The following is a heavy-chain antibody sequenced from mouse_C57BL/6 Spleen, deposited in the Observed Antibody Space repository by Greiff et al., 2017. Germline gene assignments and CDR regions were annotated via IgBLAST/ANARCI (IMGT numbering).Heavy chain of an antibody. Sequence: VKLQQPGAELVKPGASVKLSCKASGYTFTSYWMQWVKQRPGQGLEWIGEIDPSDSYTNYNQKFKGKATLTVDTSSSTAYMQLSSLTSEDSAVYYCARQLRPGYFDYWGQGTTLTVSS. D-gene: IGHD3-2*02. CDR3: ARQLRPGYFDY. CDR1: GYTFTSYW. CDR2: IDPSDSYT. V-gene: IGHV1-50*01. J-gene: IGHJ2*01.